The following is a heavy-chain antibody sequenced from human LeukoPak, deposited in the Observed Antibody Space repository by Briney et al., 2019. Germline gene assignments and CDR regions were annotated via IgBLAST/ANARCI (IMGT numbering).Heavy chain of an antibody. Sequence: SETLSLTCAVYGGSFNGYYWSWIRQPPGKGLEWIGYIYYSGSTNYNPSLKSRVTISVDTSKNQFSLKLSSVTAADTAVYYCARVGSSSSLMIDYWGQGTLVTVSS. CDR2: IYYSGST. V-gene: IGHV4-59*01. J-gene: IGHJ4*02. CDR1: GGSFNGYY. D-gene: IGHD6-13*01. CDR3: ARVGSSSSLMIDY.